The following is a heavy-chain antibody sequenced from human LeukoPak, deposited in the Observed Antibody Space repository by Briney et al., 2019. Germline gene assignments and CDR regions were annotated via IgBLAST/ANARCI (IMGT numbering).Heavy chain of an antibody. CDR2: ISAYNGNT. CDR1: GYTFTSYG. D-gene: IGHD3-16*01. CDR3: ARDNADVDQGDSWFDP. Sequence: GASVKVSCKASGYTFTSYGISWVRQAPGQGLEWMGWISAYNGNTNYAQKLQGRVTMTTDTSTSTAYMELRSLRSDDTAVYYCARDNADVDQGDSWFDPWGQGTLVTASS. J-gene: IGHJ5*02. V-gene: IGHV1-18*01.